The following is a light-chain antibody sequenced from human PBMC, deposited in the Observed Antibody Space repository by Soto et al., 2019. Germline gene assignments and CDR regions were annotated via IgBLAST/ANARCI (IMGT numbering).Light chain of an antibody. J-gene: IGLJ2*01. V-gene: IGLV4-69*01. Sequence: QSVLTQSPSASASLGASVKLTCTLSSGHSSYAIAWHQQQPEKGPRYLMKLDSDGSHTKGYAIPDRFSGSSSGAERYLTISSLKSEDEADYYCQTWGTGIHVVFGGGTKLTVL. CDR2: LDSDGSH. CDR3: QTWGTGIHVV. CDR1: SGHSSYA.